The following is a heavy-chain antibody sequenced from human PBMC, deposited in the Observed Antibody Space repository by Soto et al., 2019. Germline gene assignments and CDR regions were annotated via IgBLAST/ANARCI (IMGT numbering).Heavy chain of an antibody. D-gene: IGHD4-4*01. CDR1: GGSISNPDYY. V-gene: IGHV4-30-4*01. CDR3: ARDQAYDYTSPGDYYYYGMDV. Sequence: SETLSLTCTVSGGSISNPDYYWSWIRQPPGRGLEWIGYIYYSGLAYYNPSLESRVTISVDTSKNQFSLKLSSVTAADTAVYYCARDQAYDYTSPGDYYYYGMDVWGQGTTVTVSS. CDR2: IYYSGLA. J-gene: IGHJ6*02.